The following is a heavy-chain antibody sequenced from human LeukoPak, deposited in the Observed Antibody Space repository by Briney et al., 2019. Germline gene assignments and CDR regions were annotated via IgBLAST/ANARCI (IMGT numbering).Heavy chain of an antibody. CDR3: ARVSTTVVTPIFDY. D-gene: IGHD4-23*01. CDR2: IYDSGST. J-gene: IGHJ4*02. V-gene: IGHV4-30-4*01. CDR1: GGSISSGDYY. Sequence: SETLSLTCTVSGGSISSGDYYWSWIRQPPGKGLEWIGYIYDSGSTYYNPSLKSRVTISVDTSKNQFSLKLSSVTAADTAVYYCARVSTTVVTPIFDYWGQGTLVTVSS.